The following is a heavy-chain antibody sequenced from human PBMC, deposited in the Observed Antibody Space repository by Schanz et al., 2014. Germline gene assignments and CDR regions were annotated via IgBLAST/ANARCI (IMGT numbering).Heavy chain of an antibody. CDR1: GFTFSSSW. Sequence: EAQVVESGGGLVKPGGSLRLSCAASGFTFSSSWMHWVRQAPGQGLEWLSYISGSGNTIYYADSVKGRFTISRDNAKNSLSLQMDRLRDEDTAVYYCARRYSGRYCFDYWGQGTLVAVSS. CDR3: ARRYSGRYCFDY. D-gene: IGHD1-26*01. J-gene: IGHJ4*02. CDR2: ISGSGNTI. V-gene: IGHV3-48*02.